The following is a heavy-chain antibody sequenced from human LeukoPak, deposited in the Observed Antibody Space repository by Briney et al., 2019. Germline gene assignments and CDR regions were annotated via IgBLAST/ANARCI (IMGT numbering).Heavy chain of an antibody. V-gene: IGHV3-21*01. CDR2: ISSGSSYI. CDR3: ARVGHSGYDDAFDI. D-gene: IGHD3-22*01. J-gene: IGHJ3*02. CDR1: GFTFSSYS. Sequence: GSLRLSCAASGFTFSSYSLNWVRQAPGKGLEWVSSISSGSSYIYYADSVKGRFTISRDNAKNSLYLQMNSLRAEDTAVYYCARVGHSGYDDAFDIWGQGTMVTVSS.